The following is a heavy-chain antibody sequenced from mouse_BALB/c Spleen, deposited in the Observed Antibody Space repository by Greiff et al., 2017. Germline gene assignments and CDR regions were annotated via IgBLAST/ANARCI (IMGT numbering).Heavy chain of an antibody. V-gene: IGHV5-15*02. J-gene: IGHJ3*01. CDR3: ARYYDYDGLTY. Sequence: DVKLVESGGGLVQPGGSRKLSCAASGFTFSDYGMAWVRQAPGKGPEWVAFISNLAYSIYYADTVTGRFTISRENAKNTLYLEMSSLRSEDTAMYYCARYYDYDGLTYWGQGTLVTVSA. CDR2: ISNLAYSI. CDR1: GFTFSDYG. D-gene: IGHD2-4*01.